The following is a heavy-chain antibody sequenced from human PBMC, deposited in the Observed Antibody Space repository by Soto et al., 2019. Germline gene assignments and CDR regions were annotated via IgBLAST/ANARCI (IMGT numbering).Heavy chain of an antibody. V-gene: IGHV1-3*01. CDR1: GYSFSTYA. CDR2: INGGKRNT. Sequence: QVQVVQSGAEVKKPGASVKVSCKASGYSFSTYAMHWVRQAPGQGLEWMGWINGGKRNTNYSQKFKDRVTNSRDTSASTGYMELSSLRSEDTAVYYCARGKGMEENYYYHGMDVWGPGTTVTVS. D-gene: IGHD1-1*01. J-gene: IGHJ6*02. CDR3: ARGKGMEENYYYHGMDV.